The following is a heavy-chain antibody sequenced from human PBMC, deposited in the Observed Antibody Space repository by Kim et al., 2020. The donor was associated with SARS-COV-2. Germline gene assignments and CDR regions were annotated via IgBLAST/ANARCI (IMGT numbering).Heavy chain of an antibody. CDR3: ARGVLRYFDWLNLGPDAFDI. D-gene: IGHD3-9*01. CDR2: IKQDGSEK. CDR1: GFTFSSYW. J-gene: IGHJ3*02. Sequence: GGSLRLSCAASGFTFSSYWMSWVRQAPGKGLEWVANIKQDGSEKYYVDSVKGRFTISRDNAKNSLYLQMNSLRAEDTAVYYCARGVLRYFDWLNLGPDAFDIWGQGTMVTVSS. V-gene: IGHV3-7*01.